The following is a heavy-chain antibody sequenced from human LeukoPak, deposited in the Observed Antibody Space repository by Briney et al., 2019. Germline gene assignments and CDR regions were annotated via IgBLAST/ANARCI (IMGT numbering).Heavy chain of an antibody. D-gene: IGHD3-9*01. CDR1: GGSISSYY. V-gene: IGHV4-59*01. CDR3: ARVTGYMVEDYFDY. CDR2: IYYSGST. J-gene: IGHJ4*02. Sequence: SETLSLTCTVSGGSISSYYWSWIRQPPGKGLEWIGYIYYSGSTNYNPSLKSRVTISVDTSKNQFSLKLRSVTAADTAVYYCARVTGYMVEDYFDYWGQGILVTVSS.